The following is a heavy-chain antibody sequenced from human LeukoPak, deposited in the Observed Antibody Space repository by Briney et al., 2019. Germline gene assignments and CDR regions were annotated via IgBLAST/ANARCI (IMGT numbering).Heavy chain of an antibody. CDR1: GGSFSGYY. D-gene: IGHD2-2*01. CDR2: INHSGST. V-gene: IGHV4-34*01. Sequence: SETLSLTGAVYGGSFSGYYWSWIRQPPGKGLEWIGEINHSGSTNYNPSLKSRVTISVDTSKNQFSLKLSSVTAADTAVYYCARSRYCSSTSCYDRSEYFQHWGQGTLVTVSS. CDR3: ARSRYCSSTSCYDRSEYFQH. J-gene: IGHJ1*01.